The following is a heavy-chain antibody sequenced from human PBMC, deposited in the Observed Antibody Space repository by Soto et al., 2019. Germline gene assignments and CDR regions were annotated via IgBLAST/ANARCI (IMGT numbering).Heavy chain of an antibody. D-gene: IGHD1-26*01. Sequence: SETLSLTCTVSGGSVSSGSYYWSWIRQPPGKGLEWIGYIYYSGSTNYNPSLKSRVTISVDTSKNQFSLKLSSVTAADTAVYYCARARYSGSPQVPTWFDPWGQGTLVTVSS. V-gene: IGHV4-61*01. CDR2: IYYSGST. CDR3: ARARYSGSPQVPTWFDP. CDR1: GGSVSSGSYY. J-gene: IGHJ5*02.